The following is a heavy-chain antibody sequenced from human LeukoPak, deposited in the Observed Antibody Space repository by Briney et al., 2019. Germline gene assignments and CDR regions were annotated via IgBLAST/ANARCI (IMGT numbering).Heavy chain of an antibody. Sequence: PSETLSLTCTVSGGSISSSSHYWGWIRQPPGKGLEWIGSIYYSGSTYYNPSLKSRVTISVDTSKNQFSLKLSSVTAADTAVYYCARRGYTDYDRRGFDYWGQGTLVTVSS. D-gene: IGHD3-22*01. CDR1: GGSISSSSHY. J-gene: IGHJ4*02. V-gene: IGHV4-39*01. CDR3: ARRGYTDYDRRGFDY. CDR2: IYYSGST.